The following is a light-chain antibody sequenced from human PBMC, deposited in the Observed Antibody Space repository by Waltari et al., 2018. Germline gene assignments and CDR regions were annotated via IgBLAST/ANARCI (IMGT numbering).Light chain of an antibody. V-gene: IGKV1-39*01. CDR2: GAS. J-gene: IGKJ4*01. Sequence: DIQMIQSPSSLSASVGEKVTITCRASQSISEYLNWYQQKPGKAPKLLIYGASSLQSGVPSMFSGSGSGTDFTLSITSLQPEDSATYYCQQSYTFGGGTKVEIK. CDR1: QSISEY. CDR3: QQSYT.